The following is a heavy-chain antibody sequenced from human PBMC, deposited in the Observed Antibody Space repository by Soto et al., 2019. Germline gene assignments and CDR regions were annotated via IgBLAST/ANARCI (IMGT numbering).Heavy chain of an antibody. Sequence: ASVKVSCKASGYTFTGYYMHWVRQAPGQGLEWMGWINPNSDGTNYAQKFQGRVTMTRDTSISTAYMELSRLRSDDTAVYYCARTTSGYSSSWYLYYYYYYGMDVWGQGTTVTVSS. CDR3: ARTTSGYSSSWYLYYYYYYGMDV. CDR1: GYTFTGYY. D-gene: IGHD6-13*01. J-gene: IGHJ6*02. V-gene: IGHV1-2*02. CDR2: INPNSDGT.